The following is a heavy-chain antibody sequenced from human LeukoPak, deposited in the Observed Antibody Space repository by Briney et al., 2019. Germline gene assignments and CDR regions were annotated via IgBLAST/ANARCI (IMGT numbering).Heavy chain of an antibody. J-gene: IGHJ5*02. V-gene: IGHV4-59*01. CDR2: TYYSGST. D-gene: IGHD3-10*01. CDR1: GGSISSYY. CDR3: ARENSLYASGSYQPFDP. Sequence: SETLSLTCTVSGGSISSYYWSWIRQPPGKGLEWIGYTYYSGSTNYNPSLKSRVTMSVDTSKNQFSLKLNSVTAADTAVYYCARENSLYASGSYQPFDPWGPGALVTVSS.